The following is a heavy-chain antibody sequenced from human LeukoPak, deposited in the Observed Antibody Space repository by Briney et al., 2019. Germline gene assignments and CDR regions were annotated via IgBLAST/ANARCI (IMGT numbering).Heavy chain of an antibody. J-gene: IGHJ6*03. Sequence: SETLSLTCAVSGGSISSSSYYWGWIRQPPRKGLECIGNIYYSGSTYYNPSLKSRVTISVDTSKNQFSLKLSSVTAADTAVYYCARAPGDCSRGSCYYYYYYYYMDVWGKGTTVTVSS. CDR3: ARAPGDCSRGSCYYYYYYYYMDV. V-gene: IGHV4-39*07. CDR1: GGSISSSSYY. D-gene: IGHD2-15*01. CDR2: IYYSGST.